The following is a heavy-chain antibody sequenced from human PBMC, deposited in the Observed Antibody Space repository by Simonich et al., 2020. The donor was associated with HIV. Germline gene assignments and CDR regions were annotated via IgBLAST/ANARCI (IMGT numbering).Heavy chain of an antibody. Sequence: EVQLVQSGAEVKKPGESLQISCKGSGYSFTSYWIVWVRQMPGKGLGWLGIIYPGEPDTKYSPAFQGQVTISADKYISTAYLQWSSLKASDTAMYYCAKSNGNWFDPWGRGTLVTVSS. CDR3: AKSNGNWFDP. CDR2: IYPGEPDT. V-gene: IGHV5-51*01. D-gene: IGHD7-27*01. CDR1: GYSFTSYW. J-gene: IGHJ5*02.